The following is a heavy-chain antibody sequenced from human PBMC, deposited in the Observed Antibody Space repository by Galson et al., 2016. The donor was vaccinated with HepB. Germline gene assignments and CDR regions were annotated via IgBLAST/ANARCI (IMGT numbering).Heavy chain of an antibody. D-gene: IGHD6-25*01. CDR1: GFTFSSYN. CDR2: ISSSSNSI. Sequence: SLRLSCAASGFTFSSYNMNWVRQAPGKGLEWVSSISSSSNSIYDADSVKGRFTISRDNAKNSLFLQMNSLRAEDTAVYYCARDERRPRGMDVWGQGTTVTVSS. J-gene: IGHJ6*02. V-gene: IGHV3-21*01. CDR3: ARDERRPRGMDV.